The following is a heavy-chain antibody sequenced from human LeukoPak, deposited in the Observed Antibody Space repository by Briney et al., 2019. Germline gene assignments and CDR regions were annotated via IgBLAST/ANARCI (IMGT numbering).Heavy chain of an antibody. Sequence: SETLSLTCTVSGGXISSSTYYWGWIRRPPGKGLEWIGSIYYSGSTYYNPSLKSRVTVSVDTSKNQFSLKLSSVTAADTAVYYCVRGSTLRHYQYWGQGTLVTVSS. CDR3: VRGSTLRHYQY. D-gene: IGHD3-16*01. CDR2: IYYSGST. CDR1: GGXISSSTYY. J-gene: IGHJ4*02. V-gene: IGHV4-39*01.